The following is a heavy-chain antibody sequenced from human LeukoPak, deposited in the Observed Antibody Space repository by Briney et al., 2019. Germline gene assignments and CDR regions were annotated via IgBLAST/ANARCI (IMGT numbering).Heavy chain of an antibody. Sequence: PGGSLRLSCAASGFTFSSYAVSWVRQAPGKGLEWVSAISGSGGSTYYADSVKGRFTISRDNSKNTLYLQMNSLRAEDTAVYYCARDRIAARRHWFDPWGQGTLVTVSS. J-gene: IGHJ5*02. CDR2: ISGSGGST. CDR3: ARDRIAARRHWFDP. V-gene: IGHV3-23*01. CDR1: GFTFSSYA. D-gene: IGHD6-6*01.